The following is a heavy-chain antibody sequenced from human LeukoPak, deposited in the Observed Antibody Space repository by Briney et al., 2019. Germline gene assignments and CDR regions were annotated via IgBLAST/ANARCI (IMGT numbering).Heavy chain of an antibody. J-gene: IGHJ4*02. Sequence: SETLSLTCAVYGGSFSGYYWSWIRQPPGKGLEWIGEINHSGSTNYNPSLKSRVTISVDTSKNQFSLKLSSVTAADTAVYYCARRTLSVRRLDYWGQGTLVTASS. V-gene: IGHV4-34*01. D-gene: IGHD4-23*01. CDR1: GGSFSGYY. CDR3: ARRTLSVRRLDY. CDR2: INHSGST.